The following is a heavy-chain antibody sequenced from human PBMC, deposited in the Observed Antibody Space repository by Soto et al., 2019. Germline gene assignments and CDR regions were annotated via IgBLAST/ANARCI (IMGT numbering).Heavy chain of an antibody. J-gene: IGHJ5*02. V-gene: IGHV3-7*05. Sequence: EVQLVESGGGLVQPGGSLRLSCAASGFTFSPYWMSWVRQAPGKGLEWVAIIKDDGGDELYLEAVRGRFTISRDNAKKFLVLAKDSLRVEDTAVYYCAGGSGWISDTWGQGTLVTVSS. CDR1: GFTFSPYW. CDR2: IKDDGGDE. D-gene: IGHD6-19*01. CDR3: AGGSGWISDT.